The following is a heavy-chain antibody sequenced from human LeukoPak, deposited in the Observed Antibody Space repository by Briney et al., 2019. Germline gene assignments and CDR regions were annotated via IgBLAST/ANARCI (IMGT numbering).Heavy chain of an antibody. CDR2: ISGSGGNT. J-gene: IGHJ4*02. Sequence: GGSLRLSCAASGFTFSSYAMSWVRQAPGKGLEWVSAISGSGGNTYYADSVKGRSTVSRDNSKNTLYLQMNSLRAEDTAVYYCAKPPTGLIGGNFDYWGQGTLVTVSS. CDR3: AKPPTGLIGGNFDY. V-gene: IGHV3-23*01. CDR1: GFTFSSYA. D-gene: IGHD3-22*01.